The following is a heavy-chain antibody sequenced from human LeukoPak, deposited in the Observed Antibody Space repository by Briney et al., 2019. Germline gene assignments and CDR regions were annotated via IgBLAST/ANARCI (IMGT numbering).Heavy chain of an antibody. CDR3: AREGGFFRPLDY. D-gene: IGHD3-3*01. CDR2: VNLDGRT. CDR1: GGSLTSTNW. J-gene: IGHJ4*02. V-gene: IGHV4-4*02. Sequence: SETLSLTCAVSGGSLTSTNWWTWGRQPPGKGVEGIGEVNLDGRTNYKRSLKGRLIMSVERPEHHICRKVSSVTAAGTAVYYCAREGGFFRPLDYSGQGTLVTVSS.